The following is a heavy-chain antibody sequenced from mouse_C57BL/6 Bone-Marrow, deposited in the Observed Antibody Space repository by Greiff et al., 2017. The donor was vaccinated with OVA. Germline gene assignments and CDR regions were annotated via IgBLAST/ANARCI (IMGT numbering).Heavy chain of an antibody. CDR3: ARGVGLLPWFAY. D-gene: IGHD2-3*01. Sequence: EVKLVESGGGLVQPGGSLKLSCAASGFTFSDYYMYWVRQTPEKRLEWVAYISNGGGSTYYPDTVKGRFTISRDNAKNTLYLQMSRLKSEDTAMYYCARGVGLLPWFAYWGQGTLVTVSA. J-gene: IGHJ3*01. CDR1: GFTFSDYY. CDR2: ISNGGGST. V-gene: IGHV5-12*01.